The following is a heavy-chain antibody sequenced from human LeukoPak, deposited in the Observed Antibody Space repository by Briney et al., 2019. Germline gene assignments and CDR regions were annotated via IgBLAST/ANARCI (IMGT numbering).Heavy chain of an antibody. V-gene: IGHV4-30-2*01. Sequence: PSETLSLTCAVSGGSISSGGYSWSWIRQPPGKGLEWIGYIYHSGSTYYNPSLKSRVTISVDRSKNQFSLKLSSVTAADTAVYYCARDEGGGYFDLRGRGTLVTVSS. CDR1: GGSISSGGYS. J-gene: IGHJ2*01. CDR2: IYHSGST. D-gene: IGHD4-23*01. CDR3: ARDEGGGYFDL.